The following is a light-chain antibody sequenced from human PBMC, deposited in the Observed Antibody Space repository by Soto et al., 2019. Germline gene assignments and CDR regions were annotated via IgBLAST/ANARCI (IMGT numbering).Light chain of an antibody. CDR1: QSVSSSY. V-gene: IGKV3-20*01. J-gene: IGKJ1*01. Sequence: EIVLTQSPGTLSLSPGERATLSCRASQSVSSSYLAWYQQKPGQAPRLIIYGASSRATGIPDWFSGSGSGTDFTLTISRLEPEDFAVYYCQQYGSSPPTFGQGTKVDIK. CDR2: GAS. CDR3: QQYGSSPPT.